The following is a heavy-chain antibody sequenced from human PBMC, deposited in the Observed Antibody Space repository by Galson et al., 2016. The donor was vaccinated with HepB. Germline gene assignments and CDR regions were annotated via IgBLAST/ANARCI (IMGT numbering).Heavy chain of an antibody. CDR2: MNANSGNT. D-gene: IGHD1-14*01. CDR1: GYRFRDYD. V-gene: IGHV1-8*01. CDR3: ARGNRNQLLSEY. Sequence: SVKVSCKASGYRFRDYDVSWVRQAPGQGLEWMGWMNANSGNTGYAQRLRGRIYMTSDASINTAYMELNSLRSDGTAVYYCARGNRNQLLSEYWGQGTLITVSS. J-gene: IGHJ4*02.